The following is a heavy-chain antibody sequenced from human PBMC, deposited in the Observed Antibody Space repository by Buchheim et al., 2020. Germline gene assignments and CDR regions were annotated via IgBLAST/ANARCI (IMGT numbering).Heavy chain of an antibody. CDR2: IIPILGIA. CDR1: GGTFSSYT. Sequence: QVQLVQSGAEVKKPGSSVKVSCKASGGTFSSYTISWVRQAPGQGLEWMGRIIPILGIANYAQKFQGRVTITADNSTSTAYMELSSLRSEDTAVYYCARGEGRVAAAGSTGTFDYWGQRTL. CDR3: ARGEGRVAAAGSTGTFDY. V-gene: IGHV1-69*02. D-gene: IGHD6-13*01. J-gene: IGHJ4*02.